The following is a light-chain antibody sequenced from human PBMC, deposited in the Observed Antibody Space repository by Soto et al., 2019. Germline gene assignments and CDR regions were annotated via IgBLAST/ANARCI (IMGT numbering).Light chain of an antibody. V-gene: IGKV1-5*03. CDR1: QSITSW. CDR3: QQYNRYPYT. J-gene: IGKJ2*01. Sequence: DVQMTQSPSTLSASVGDRVTITCRASQSITSWLAWYQQKPGKAPKLLIYKASTLESGVPSRFSGSGSGTEFPLTISSLQPDDFARYYCQQYNRYPYTFGQGTKLEIK. CDR2: KAS.